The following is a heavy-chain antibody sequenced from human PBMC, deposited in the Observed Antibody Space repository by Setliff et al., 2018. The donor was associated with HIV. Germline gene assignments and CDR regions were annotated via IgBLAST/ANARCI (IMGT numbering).Heavy chain of an antibody. CDR2: IYYSGST. CDR1: NGSISGYY. V-gene: IGHV4-59*01. J-gene: IGHJ6*03. D-gene: IGHD3-3*01. CDR3: ARSPPTTFWSGYTYYYYMDV. Sequence: SETLSLTCTVSNGSISGYYWSWIRQPPGKGLEWIGYIYYSGSTNYNPSLKSRVTIAVDTSKNQFSLKLNSATAADTAVYYCARSPPTTFWSGYTYYYYMDVWGKGTTVTVSS.